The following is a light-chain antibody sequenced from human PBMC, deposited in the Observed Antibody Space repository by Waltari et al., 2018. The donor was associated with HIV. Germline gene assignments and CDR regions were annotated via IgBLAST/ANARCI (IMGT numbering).Light chain of an antibody. J-gene: IGLJ3*02. CDR1: KLGEKY. Sequence: SYEVTQPPSLSVSPGQTASITCSGDKLGEKYACWYQQKPGQSPILVIYADPKRPPGIPERFSASNSGNTATLTITGTQAMDEADYYCQAWDSTTRVFGGGTKLTVL. CDR2: ADP. CDR3: QAWDSTTRV. V-gene: IGLV3-1*01.